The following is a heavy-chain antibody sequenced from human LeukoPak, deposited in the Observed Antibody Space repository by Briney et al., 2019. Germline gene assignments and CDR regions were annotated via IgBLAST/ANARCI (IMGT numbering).Heavy chain of an antibody. Sequence: GGSLRLSCAASGFTFSSYSMNWVRQAPGKRLEWVSSISSSSSYIYYADSVKGRFTISRDNAKNSLYLQMNSLRAEDTAVYYCARDEGTDCSSTSCQPYGMDVWGQGTTVTVSS. CDR1: GFTFSSYS. J-gene: IGHJ6*02. V-gene: IGHV3-21*01. D-gene: IGHD2-2*01. CDR2: ISSSSSYI. CDR3: ARDEGTDCSSTSCQPYGMDV.